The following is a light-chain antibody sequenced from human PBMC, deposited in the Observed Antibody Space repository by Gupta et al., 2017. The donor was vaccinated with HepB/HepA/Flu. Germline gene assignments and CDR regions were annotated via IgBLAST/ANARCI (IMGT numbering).Light chain of an antibody. CDR2: DAS. CDR3: QKRSNWPRT. J-gene: IGKJ1*01. Sequence: EIVLTQSPATLSLSPGERATLSCRASQSVSSYLAGYQQKPGQAPRLRSYDASNRATGIPARVSGSGSGTDFTLTIRSLEPEDFAVYYCQKRSNWPRTFGQGTKVEIK. CDR1: QSVSSY. V-gene: IGKV3-11*01.